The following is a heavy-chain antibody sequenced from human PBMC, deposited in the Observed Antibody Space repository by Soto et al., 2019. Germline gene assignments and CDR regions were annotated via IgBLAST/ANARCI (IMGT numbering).Heavy chain of an antibody. Sequence: QVPLVQSGAEVKKPGASVKVSCKASGYTFTSYDINWVRQATGQGLEWMGWMNPNSGNTGYAQKFQGRVTMTRNTSISTAYMELSSLRSDDAALYFCARAPAPSYYYYYMDVWGKGTTVTVSS. CDR2: MNPNSGNT. V-gene: IGHV1-8*01. CDR3: ARAPAPSYYYYYMDV. J-gene: IGHJ6*03. D-gene: IGHD2-2*01. CDR1: GYTFTSYD.